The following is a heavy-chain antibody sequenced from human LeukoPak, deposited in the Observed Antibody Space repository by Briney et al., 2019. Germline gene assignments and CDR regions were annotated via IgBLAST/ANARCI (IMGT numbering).Heavy chain of an antibody. D-gene: IGHD4-17*01. CDR3: AYDGDYSPFDY. CDR2: MQYDGSDE. V-gene: IGHV3-30*02. J-gene: IGHJ4*02. Sequence: GGSLRLSCAASGFSFSNYGMHWVRHSPGKGLEWVAFMQYDGSDEYYADSVKGRFTISRDNSKNTMYLQMNSLRAEDTAVYYCAYDGDYSPFDYWGQGTLVTVSS. CDR1: GFSFSNYG.